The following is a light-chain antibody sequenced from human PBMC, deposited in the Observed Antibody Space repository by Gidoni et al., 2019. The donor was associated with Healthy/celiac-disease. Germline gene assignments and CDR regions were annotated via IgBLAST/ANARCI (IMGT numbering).Light chain of an antibody. Sequence: NFMLTQPHSVSESPGKTVTISCTRSSGIIARNYVQWYQQRPGSSPTTVIYEDNQRPSGVPDRFSGSIDSSSNSASLTISGLKTEDEADYYCQSYDSSNHVVFGGGTKLTVL. CDR1: SGIIARNY. CDR2: EDN. CDR3: QSYDSSNHVV. V-gene: IGLV6-57*01. J-gene: IGLJ2*01.